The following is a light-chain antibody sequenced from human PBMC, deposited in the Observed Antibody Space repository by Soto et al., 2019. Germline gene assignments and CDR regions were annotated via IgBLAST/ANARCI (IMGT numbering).Light chain of an antibody. CDR2: DAY. CDR1: QSFRGL. J-gene: IGKJ5*01. Sequence: EVVLTQSPVTLSLSPGDRDALSCWASQSFRGLLAWYQQKHGQAPRLLIYDAYNRATGIPPRFSGSGSGTDFTLTISSLEPEDSEVYYCQQRHMWPITFGQGTRLEIK. CDR3: QQRHMWPIT. V-gene: IGKV3-11*01.